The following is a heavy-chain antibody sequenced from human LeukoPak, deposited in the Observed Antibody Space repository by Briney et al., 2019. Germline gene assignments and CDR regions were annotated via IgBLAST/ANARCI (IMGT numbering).Heavy chain of an antibody. CDR3: AKEPYSGSYDYYMDV. Sequence: PGGSLRLSCAASGFTFSSYGMHWVRQAPGKGLEWVAFIRYDGSNKYYADSVKGRFTISRDNSKNTLYLQMNSLRAEDTAVYYCAKEPYSGSYDYYMDVWGKGTTVTVSS. V-gene: IGHV3-30*02. CDR2: IRYDGSNK. CDR1: GFTFSSYG. J-gene: IGHJ6*03. D-gene: IGHD3-10*01.